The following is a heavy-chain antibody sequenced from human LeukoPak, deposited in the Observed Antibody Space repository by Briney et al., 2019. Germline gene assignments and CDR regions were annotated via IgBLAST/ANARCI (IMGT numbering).Heavy chain of an antibody. CDR1: GFMFSNYA. V-gene: IGHV3-23*01. J-gene: IGHJ4*02. CDR3: AKPRTTGLGWAQFDY. D-gene: IGHD2-8*02. CDR2: FDGNGPNT. Sequence: GGSLRLSCVASGFMFSNYAMNWVRQAPGKGLEWVSGFDGNGPNTYYADSVKGRWTISRDNSRNTLYLEMNSLRPEDTAIYYCAKPRTTGLGWAQFDYWGQGSLVTVSS.